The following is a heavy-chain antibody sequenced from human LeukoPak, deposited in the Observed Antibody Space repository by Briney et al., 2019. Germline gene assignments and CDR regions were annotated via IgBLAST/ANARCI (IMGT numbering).Heavy chain of an antibody. CDR2: IKSKTDGGTT. CDR1: GFTFSDAW. V-gene: IGHV3-15*01. D-gene: IGHD3-9*01. J-gene: IGHJ4*02. CDR3: ARGTYDNNFEPDPYFDY. Sequence: LGGSLRLSCAASGFTFSDAWMSWVRQAPGKGLEWVGRIKSKTDGGTTDYAAPVKGRFTISRDDSKNTLYLQMNSLRAEDAAVYYCARGTYDNNFEPDPYFDYWGQGTLVTVSS.